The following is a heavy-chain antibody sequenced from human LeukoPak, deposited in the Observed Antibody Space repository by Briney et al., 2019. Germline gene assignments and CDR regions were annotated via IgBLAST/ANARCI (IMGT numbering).Heavy chain of an antibody. CDR3: AGLGASGNGYLSWFDP. D-gene: IGHD3-22*01. Sequence: KPSETLSLTCTVSGGSISTYYWSWIRQPPGKGLEWLGYIYYSGNSNYNPSLKSRVTISVDTSKNQFSLKLSTVTAADTAVYYCAGLGASGNGYLSWFDPWGQGTLVTVSS. CDR1: GGSISTYY. J-gene: IGHJ5*02. CDR2: IYYSGNS. V-gene: IGHV4-59*01.